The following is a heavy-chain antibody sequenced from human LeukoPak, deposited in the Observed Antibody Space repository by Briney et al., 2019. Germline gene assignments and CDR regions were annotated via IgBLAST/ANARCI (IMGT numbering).Heavy chain of an antibody. D-gene: IGHD3-22*01. CDR3: AKTPGDSSGYYYYYYYMDV. CDR2: IYSGGST. J-gene: IGHJ6*03. CDR1: GFTVSVNY. V-gene: IGHV3-53*01. Sequence: PGGSLRLSCAASGFTVSVNYMSWVRQAPGKGLEWVSVIYSGGSTYYADSVKGRFTISRDNSKNTLYLQMNSLRAEGTAVYYCAKTPGDSSGYYYYYYYMDVWGKGTTVTVSS.